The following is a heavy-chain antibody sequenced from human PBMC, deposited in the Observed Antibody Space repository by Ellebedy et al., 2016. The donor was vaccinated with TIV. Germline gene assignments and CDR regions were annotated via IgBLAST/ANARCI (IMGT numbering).Heavy chain of an antibody. CDR1: GFTFSSYS. D-gene: IGHD2-15*01. Sequence: GGSLRLXCAASGFTFSSYSMNWVRQAPGKGLEWVSSISSSSSYIYYADSVKGRFTISRDNAKNSLYLQMNSLRAEDTAVYYCASEVGSWVLEEPIDYWGQGTLVTVSS. V-gene: IGHV3-21*01. J-gene: IGHJ4*02. CDR2: ISSSSSYI. CDR3: ASEVGSWVLEEPIDY.